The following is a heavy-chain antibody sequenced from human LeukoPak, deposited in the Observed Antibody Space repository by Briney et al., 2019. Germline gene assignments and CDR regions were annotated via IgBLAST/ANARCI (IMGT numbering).Heavy chain of an antibody. Sequence: PGRSLRLSCTASGFTFGDYAISWVRQAPGKGLEWLGFIRSKDNDGTTAYAASVKGRVTISRDDSKSIAYLQMNSLKTEDTAVYYCTRLVYYYYYMDVWGKGTTVTVSS. D-gene: IGHD2-8*02. J-gene: IGHJ6*03. CDR1: GFTFGDYA. CDR3: TRLVYYYYYMDV. CDR2: IRSKDNDGTT. V-gene: IGHV3-49*04.